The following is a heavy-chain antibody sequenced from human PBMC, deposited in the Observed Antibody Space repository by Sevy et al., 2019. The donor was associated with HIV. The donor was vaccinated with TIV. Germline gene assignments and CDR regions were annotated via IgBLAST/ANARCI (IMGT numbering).Heavy chain of an antibody. D-gene: IGHD2-2*01. Sequence: SVKVSCKASGGAFSSYAISWVRQAPGQGLEWMGGIIPIFGTANYAQKFQGRVTITADESTSTAYMELSSLRSEDTAVYYCARDCSSTSCSDYWGQGTLVTVSS. CDR1: GGAFSSYA. CDR3: ARDCSSTSCSDY. CDR2: IIPIFGTA. V-gene: IGHV1-69*13. J-gene: IGHJ4*02.